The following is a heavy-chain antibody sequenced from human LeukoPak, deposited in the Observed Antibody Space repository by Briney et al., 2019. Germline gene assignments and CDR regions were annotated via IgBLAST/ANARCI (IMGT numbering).Heavy chain of an antibody. Sequence: SETLSLTCTVSGGSISSYYWSWIRQPPGKGLEWIGYIYYSGSTNYNPSLKSRVTISVDTSKNQFSLKLSSVTAADTAVYYCARVRWELLVIDGYDAFDIWGRGTMVTVSS. CDR1: GGSISSYY. D-gene: IGHD1-26*01. J-gene: IGHJ3*02. CDR3: ARVRWELLVIDGYDAFDI. CDR2: IYYSGST. V-gene: IGHV4-59*01.